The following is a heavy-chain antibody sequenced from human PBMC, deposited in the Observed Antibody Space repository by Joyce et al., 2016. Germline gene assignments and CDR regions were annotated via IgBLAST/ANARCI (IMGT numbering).Heavy chain of an antibody. CDR2: ISYDGTNA. J-gene: IGHJ4*02. V-gene: IGHV3-30*04. D-gene: IGHD3-16*02. CDR3: ARGAIMFGGVLVLDS. Sequence: QVQLAVSGGGVVQAGSSLRLSCVVSGFTFNSYSMHWVRQAPGKGLEWMVVISYDGTNAYYADSVTGRFTISRDNSKDSLHLQMSGLRPDDTAVYFCARGAIMFGGVLVLDSWGQGTLVTVSS. CDR1: GFTFNSYS.